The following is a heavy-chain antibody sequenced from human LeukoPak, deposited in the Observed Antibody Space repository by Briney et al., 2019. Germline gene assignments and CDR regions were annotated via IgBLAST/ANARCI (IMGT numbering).Heavy chain of an antibody. CDR1: GFTFSSYS. J-gene: IGHJ4*02. D-gene: IGHD4-17*01. CDR2: IKSKTDGGTT. CDR3: AKRGTVTTFGHCDY. V-gene: IGHV3-15*01. Sequence: GGSLRLSCAASGFTFSSYSMNWVRQAPGKGLEWVGRIKSKTDGGTTDYAAPVKGRFTISRDDSKNTLYLQMNSLKTEDTAVYYCAKRGTVTTFGHCDYWGQGTLVTVSS.